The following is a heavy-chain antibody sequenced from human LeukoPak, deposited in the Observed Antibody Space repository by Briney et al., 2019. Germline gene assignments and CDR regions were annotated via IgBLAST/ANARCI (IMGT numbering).Heavy chain of an antibody. CDR3: TRHQVLYGRRNYYYYYYMDV. D-gene: IGHD2-2*02. Sequence: PGGSLRLSCAASGFIFSDSAMHWVRQASGKGLEWVGRIRSKANNYATAYAASVKGRFTISRDDSKNTAYLQMNSLKTEDTAVYYCTRHQVLYGRRNYYYYYYMDVWGKGTTVTVSS. CDR1: GFIFSDSA. CDR2: IRSKANNYAT. V-gene: IGHV3-73*01. J-gene: IGHJ6*03.